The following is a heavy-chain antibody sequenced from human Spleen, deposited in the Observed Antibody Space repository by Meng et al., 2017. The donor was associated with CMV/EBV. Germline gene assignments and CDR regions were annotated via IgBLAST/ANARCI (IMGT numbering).Heavy chain of an antibody. CDR3: ARDRTTGTSRLHYFDS. J-gene: IGHJ4*02. CDR2: IYSGGST. Sequence: GESLKISCAASGFSVNSNYMSWDRQAPGKGLEWVSVIYSGGSTYNADSVKGRFTISRDNSKNTLYLQMNSLRAEDTDVYYCARDRTTGTSRLHYFDSWGQGTLVTVSS. D-gene: IGHD1-14*01. CDR1: GFSVNSNY. V-gene: IGHV3-53*01.